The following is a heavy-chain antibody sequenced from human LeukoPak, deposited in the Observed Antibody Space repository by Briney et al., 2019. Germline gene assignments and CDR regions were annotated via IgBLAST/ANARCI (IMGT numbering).Heavy chain of an antibody. D-gene: IGHD3-22*01. V-gene: IGHV4-34*01. CDR1: GGSFSGYY. CDR2: INYIGST. J-gene: IGHJ3*02. CDR3: ARGRGYYYDSSGYYGLRAFDI. Sequence: PSETLSLTCAVYGGSFSGYYWSWIRQPPGKGLEWIGEINYIGSTNYNPSLKSRVTISVDTSKNQFSLKLSSVTAADTAVYYCARGRGYYYDSSGYYGLRAFDIWGQGTMVTVSS.